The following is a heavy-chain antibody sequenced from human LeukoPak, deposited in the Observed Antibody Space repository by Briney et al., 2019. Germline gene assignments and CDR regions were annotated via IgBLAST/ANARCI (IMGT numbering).Heavy chain of an antibody. J-gene: IGHJ4*02. CDR1: EFTFRDYY. D-gene: IGHD1-26*01. V-gene: IGHV3-11*01. CDR2: ISSSGSTI. CDR3: ARDSGSYYGSFDY. Sequence: GGSRRLSCAASEFTFRDYYMSWFRKAPGKGLGGVSYISSSGSTIYYADSVKGRFTISRDNAKNSLYLQMNSLRAEDTAVYYCARDSGSYYGSFDYWGQGTLVTVSS.